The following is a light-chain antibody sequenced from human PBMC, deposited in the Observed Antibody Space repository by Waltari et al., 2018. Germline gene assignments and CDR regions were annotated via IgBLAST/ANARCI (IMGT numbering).Light chain of an antibody. CDR2: EVS. Sequence: QSALTQPASVSGSPGQSITISCTGTSSDVGGFNYVSWYQQHPGKAPKLILYEVSNRPSGVSSRFSGSKSGNTASLTISGLQAEDEADYFCGSYTLINTIVVFGTGTKVTVL. CDR1: SSDVGGFNY. CDR3: GSYTLINTIVV. J-gene: IGLJ1*01. V-gene: IGLV2-14*01.